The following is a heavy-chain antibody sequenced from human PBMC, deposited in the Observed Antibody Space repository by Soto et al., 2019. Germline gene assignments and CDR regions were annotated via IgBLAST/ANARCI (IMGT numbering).Heavy chain of an antibody. CDR3: ARGEVGTDY. CDR1: GGSFSGYY. CDR2: INHSGST. Sequence: SETLSLTCAVYGGSFSGYYWSWIRQPPGKGLEWIGEINHSGSTNYNPSLKSRVTISVDTSKNQFSLKLSSLTAADTAVYYCARGEVGTDYWGQGTLVTVSS. J-gene: IGHJ4*02. V-gene: IGHV4-34*01. D-gene: IGHD2-15*01.